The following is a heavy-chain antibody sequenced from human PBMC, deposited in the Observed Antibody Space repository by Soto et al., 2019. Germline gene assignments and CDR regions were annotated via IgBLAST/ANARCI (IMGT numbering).Heavy chain of an antibody. CDR1: GAYISSGDYY. CDR2: TFYTGGT. J-gene: IGHJ4*02. V-gene: IGHV4-31*03. D-gene: IGHD5-12*01. Sequence: QVQLQESGPGLVKPSQTLSLTCTVSGAYISSGDYYWSWIRQQLGRGLEWIVYTFYTGGTVYTPSLKSRVTMSVDTYKNQFSLKLTSVTAADAAVYFCARDRGATIFDFWGRGTLVTVSS. CDR3: ARDRGATIFDF.